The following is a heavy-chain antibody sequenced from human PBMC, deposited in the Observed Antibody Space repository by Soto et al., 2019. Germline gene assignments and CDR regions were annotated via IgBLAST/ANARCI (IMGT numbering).Heavy chain of an antibody. CDR3: ARDKITGLFDY. Sequence: PSETLSLTCSVSAGSMSSSSYYWGWLRQPPGKGLEWMGRIYYSGSTNYHPYLKSRVTISVDTSKNQFSLKLTSVTAAETAVYYCARDKITGLFDYWGQGTLVTDSS. V-gene: IGHV4-39*07. CDR1: AGSMSSSSYY. D-gene: IGHD2-8*02. J-gene: IGHJ4*02. CDR2: IYYSGST.